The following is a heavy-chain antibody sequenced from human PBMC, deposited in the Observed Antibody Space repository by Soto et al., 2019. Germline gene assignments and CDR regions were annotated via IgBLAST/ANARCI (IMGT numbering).Heavy chain of an antibody. CDR3: ARADSSSWYPDYYYYGMDV. CDR1: GFTFSIYA. Sequence: GGSLRLSCSASGFTFSIYAMHWVRQAPGKGLEYVSAISSNGGSTYYANSVKGRFTISRDNSKNTLYLQMGSLRAEDMAVYYCARADSSSWYPDYYYYGMDVWGQGTTVTVSS. J-gene: IGHJ6*02. CDR2: ISSNGGST. V-gene: IGHV3-64*01. D-gene: IGHD6-13*01.